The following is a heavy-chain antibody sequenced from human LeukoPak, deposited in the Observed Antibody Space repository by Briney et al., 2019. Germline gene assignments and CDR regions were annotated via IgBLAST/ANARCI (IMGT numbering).Heavy chain of an antibody. CDR1: GFTFSSYS. CDR2: ISSSSSTI. Sequence: GGSLRLSCAASGFTFSSYSMNWVRQSPGKGLEWVSYISSSSSTINYTDSVKGRFTISRDNAKNSLYLQMNSLRAEDTAVYYCASARSFGIWGQGTMVTVSS. V-gene: IGHV3-48*01. CDR3: ASARSFGI. J-gene: IGHJ3*02.